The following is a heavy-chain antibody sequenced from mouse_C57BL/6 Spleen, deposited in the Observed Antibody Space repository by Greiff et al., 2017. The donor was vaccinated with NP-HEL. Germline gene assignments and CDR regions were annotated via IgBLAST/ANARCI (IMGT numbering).Heavy chain of an antibody. CDR1: GYAFSSSW. Sequence: QVQLQQSGPELVKPGASVKISCKASGYAFSSSWMNWVKQRPGKGLEWIGRIYPGDGDTNYNGKFKGKATLTADKSSSTAYMQLSSLTSEDSAVYFCARWGSTRAMDYWGKGTSVTGSS. CDR2: IYPGDGDT. V-gene: IGHV1-82*01. D-gene: IGHD2-14*01. CDR3: ARWGSTRAMDY. J-gene: IGHJ4*01.